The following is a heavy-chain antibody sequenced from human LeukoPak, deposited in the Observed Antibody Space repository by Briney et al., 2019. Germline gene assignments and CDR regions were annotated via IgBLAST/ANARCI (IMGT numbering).Heavy chain of an antibody. V-gene: IGHV3-7*01. Sequence: GGSLRLSCAASGFTFSTYWMTWVRQAPGEGVEGVANIKQDGSAKYYVDSLRGRFSISRDNVKNSLFLQMNSLSAEDTAVYYCARCPYDSTGYYSVPSHLDYWGQGTLVTVSS. D-gene: IGHD3-22*01. CDR3: ARCPYDSTGYYSVPSHLDY. J-gene: IGHJ4*02. CDR2: IKQDGSAK. CDR1: GFTFSTYW.